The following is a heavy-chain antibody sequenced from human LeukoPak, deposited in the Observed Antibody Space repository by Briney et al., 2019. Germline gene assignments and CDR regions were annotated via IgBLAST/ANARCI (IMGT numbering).Heavy chain of an antibody. Sequence: SVKLSCKASGFTFTRSAMQWVPQARGQRLEWLGWVVVDSGNTNDAQKLQKIVTITRDKSTSTAYMEMSSLRSEDTAVYYCAAESYYYGGNSSLLGYWGQGTLVTVSS. J-gene: IGHJ4*02. CDR2: VVVDSGNT. CDR1: GFTFTRSA. V-gene: IGHV1-58*02. CDR3: AAESYYYGGNSSLLGY. D-gene: IGHD4-23*01.